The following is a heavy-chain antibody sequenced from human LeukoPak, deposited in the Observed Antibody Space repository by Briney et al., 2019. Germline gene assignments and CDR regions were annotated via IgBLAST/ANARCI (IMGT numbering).Heavy chain of an antibody. CDR2: IYTSGST. V-gene: IGHV4-4*07. CDR3: AREVTVTPTLNFDY. CDR1: GGSISSYY. J-gene: IGHJ4*02. Sequence: SETLSLTCTVSGGSISSYYWSWIRQPAGKGLEGIGRIYTSGSTNYNPSLKSRVTMSVDTSKNQFSLKLSSVTAADTAVYYCAREVTVTPTLNFDYWGQGTLVTVSS. D-gene: IGHD4-17*01.